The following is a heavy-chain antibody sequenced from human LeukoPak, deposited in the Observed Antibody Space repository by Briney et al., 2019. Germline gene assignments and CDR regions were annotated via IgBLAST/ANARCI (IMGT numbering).Heavy chain of an antibody. CDR3: ARLRLPLSVTTPRINWYFDL. J-gene: IGHJ2*01. D-gene: IGHD4-17*01. Sequence: PSETLSLTCAVYGGSFSGYYWSWIRQPPGKGLEWIGEINHSGSTNYNPSPKSRVTISVDTSKNQFSLKLSSVTAADTAVYYCARLRLPLSVTTPRINWYFDLWGRGTLVTASS. CDR2: INHSGST. V-gene: IGHV4-34*01. CDR1: GGSFSGYY.